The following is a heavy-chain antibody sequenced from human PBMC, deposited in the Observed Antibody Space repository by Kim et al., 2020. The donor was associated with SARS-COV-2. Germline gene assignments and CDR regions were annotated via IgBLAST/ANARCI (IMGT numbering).Heavy chain of an antibody. CDR1: GFTFDDYA. V-gene: IGHV3-9*01. D-gene: IGHD3-10*01. J-gene: IGHJ4*02. CDR2: ISWNSGSI. CDR3: VKGDYYGSGSLDY. Sequence: GGSLRLSCAASGFTFDDYAMHWVRQAPGKGLEWVSGISWNSGSIGYADSVKGRFTISRDNAKNSLYLQMNSLRAEDTALYYCVKGDYYGSGSLDYWGQGTLVTVSS.